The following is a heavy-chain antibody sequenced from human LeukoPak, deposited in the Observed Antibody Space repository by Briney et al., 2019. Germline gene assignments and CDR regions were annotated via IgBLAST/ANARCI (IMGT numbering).Heavy chain of an antibody. CDR3: ARGALDTAMVPYYMDV. D-gene: IGHD5-18*01. J-gene: IGHJ6*03. CDR1: GYTFTGYY. Sequence: GASVKVSCKASGYTFTGYYMHWVRQAPGQGLEWMGWINPNSGGTNYAQKFQGRVTMTRDTSISTAYMELSRLRSDDTAVYYCARGALDTAMVPYYMDVWGKGTTVTVSS. V-gene: IGHV1-2*02. CDR2: INPNSGGT.